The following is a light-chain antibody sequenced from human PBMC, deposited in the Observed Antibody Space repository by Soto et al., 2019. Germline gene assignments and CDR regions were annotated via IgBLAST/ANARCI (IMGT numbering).Light chain of an antibody. J-gene: IGKJ4*01. CDR3: QDDDHVPPS. CDR1: QGINHY. Sequence: DIQMTQSPSSLSASVGDRVPITCQASQGINHYLNWYQQKPGKAPKLLIYDSSNLKTGVPSRFSGSGSETDFTLTITTLQPDDVATYDCQDDDHVPPSFGGGTKVEIK. CDR2: DSS. V-gene: IGKV1-33*01.